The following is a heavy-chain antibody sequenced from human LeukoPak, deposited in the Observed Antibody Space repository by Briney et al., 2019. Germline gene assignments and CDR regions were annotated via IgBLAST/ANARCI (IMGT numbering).Heavy chain of an antibody. CDR1: GFTFSSYA. V-gene: IGHV3-23*01. Sequence: GGSLRLSCAVSGFTFSSYAMSWVRQAPGKGLEWVSAISTSGGSTYYADSVKGRFTISRDDSRNTMHLQMNSLRAEDTAVYYCLKDWGTYRAFDYWGQGTLVTVSS. CDR3: LKDWGTYRAFDY. J-gene: IGHJ4*02. D-gene: IGHD3-16*01. CDR2: ISTSGGST.